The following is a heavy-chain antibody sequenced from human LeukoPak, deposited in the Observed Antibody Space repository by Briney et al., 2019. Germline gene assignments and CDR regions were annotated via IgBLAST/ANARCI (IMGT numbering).Heavy chain of an antibody. CDR1: GYTFTSYG. Sequence: ASVKVSCKASGYTFTSYGISWVRQAPGQGLEWMGWISAYNGNTNYAQKLQGRVTMTTDTSTSTAYMELRSLRSDDTAVYYWARDLRDYDILTGHSGGVDYWGQGTLVTVSS. CDR2: ISAYNGNT. J-gene: IGHJ4*02. CDR3: ARDLRDYDILTGHSGGVDY. V-gene: IGHV1-18*01. D-gene: IGHD3-9*01.